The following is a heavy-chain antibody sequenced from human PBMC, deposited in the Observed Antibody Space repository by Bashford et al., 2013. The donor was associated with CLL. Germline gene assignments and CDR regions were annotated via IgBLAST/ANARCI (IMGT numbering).Heavy chain of an antibody. Sequence: PGGSLRLSCAASGFTFSSYGMHWVRQAPGKGLEWVAVIWYDGSNKYYADSVKGRFTISRDNSKNTLYLQMNSLRAEDTAVYYCARDLYYYDSSGYYGSLYFQHWGQGTLVTVSS. CDR1: GFTFSSYG. CDR3: ARDLYYYDSSGYYGSLYFQH. D-gene: IGHD3-22*01. CDR2: IWYDGSNK. J-gene: IGHJ1*01. V-gene: IGHV3-33*01.